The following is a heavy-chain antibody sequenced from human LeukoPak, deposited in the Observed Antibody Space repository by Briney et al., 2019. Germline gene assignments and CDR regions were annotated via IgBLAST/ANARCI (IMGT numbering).Heavy chain of an antibody. CDR1: GYTFSTFG. CDR3: ARENTYEQLDAFDI. D-gene: IGHD1-1*01. Sequence: ASVKVSCKASGYTFSTFGITWVRQAPGQGLEWMGWISIYNGDTHFAQRLQGRVSLATDTSTNTAYMELRSLRSDDTAMYFCARENTYEQLDAFDIWGQGSMVTVS. J-gene: IGHJ3*02. V-gene: IGHV1-18*01. CDR2: ISIYNGDT.